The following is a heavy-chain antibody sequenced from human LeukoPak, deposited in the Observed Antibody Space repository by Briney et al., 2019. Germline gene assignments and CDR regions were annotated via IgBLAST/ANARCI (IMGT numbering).Heavy chain of an antibody. CDR3: AREVGSGGDY. D-gene: IGHD3-10*01. V-gene: IGHV1-18*01. J-gene: IGHJ4*02. CDR1: GYTFIRYG. CDR2: ISPYNGNT. Sequence: ASVKVSCKASGYTFIRYGITWVRQAPGQGLEWMAWISPYNGNTNYAQKLQGRVTMTTDTSTSTAYMELRSLRSDDTAVYYCAREVGSGGDYWGQGTLVTVSS.